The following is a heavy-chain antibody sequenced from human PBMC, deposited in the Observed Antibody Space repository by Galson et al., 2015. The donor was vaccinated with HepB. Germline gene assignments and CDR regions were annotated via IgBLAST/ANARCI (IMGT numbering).Heavy chain of an antibody. Sequence: SLRLSCAASGFTFSSYSMNWVRQAPGKGLEWVSYISSSSSTIYYADSVKGRFTISRDNAKNSLYPQMNSLRDEDTAVYYCARGRGYQLLSPLDYWGQGTLVTVSS. V-gene: IGHV3-48*02. J-gene: IGHJ4*02. CDR1: GFTFSSYS. D-gene: IGHD2-2*01. CDR3: ARGRGYQLLSPLDY. CDR2: ISSSSSTI.